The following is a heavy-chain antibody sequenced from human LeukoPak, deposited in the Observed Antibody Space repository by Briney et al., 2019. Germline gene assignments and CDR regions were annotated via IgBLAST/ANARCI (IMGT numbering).Heavy chain of an antibody. CDR2: IKQDGSEK. CDR3: ARKNIEVRGVKFALDAFDI. D-gene: IGHD3-10*01. V-gene: IGHV3-7*01. J-gene: IGHJ3*02. CDR1: GFTFSSYW. Sequence: PGGSLRLSCAASGFTFSSYWMSWVRQAPGKGLEWVANIKQDGSEKYYVDSVKGRFTISRDNAKNSLYLQMNSLRAEDTAVYYCARKNIEVRGVKFALDAFDIWGQGTMVTVSS.